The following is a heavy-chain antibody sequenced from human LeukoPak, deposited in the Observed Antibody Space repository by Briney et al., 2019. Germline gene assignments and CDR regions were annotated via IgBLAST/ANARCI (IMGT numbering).Heavy chain of an antibody. CDR1: GGSFSGYY. J-gene: IGHJ4*02. CDR2: INHSGST. V-gene: IGHV4-34*01. CDR3: ARGVHFDY. D-gene: IGHD1-1*01. Sequence: SETLSLTCAVYGGSFSGYYWSWIRQPPGKGLEWIGEINHSGSTNYNPSLKSRVTISVDTSKNQFSLKLSSVTAADTAVYYCARGVHFDYWGQGTLVTVSS.